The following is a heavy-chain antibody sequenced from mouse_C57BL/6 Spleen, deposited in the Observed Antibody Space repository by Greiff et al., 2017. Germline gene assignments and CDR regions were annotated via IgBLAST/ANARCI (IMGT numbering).Heavy chain of an antibody. CDR3: ARSYEKGGFDY. CDR2: IHPNSGST. D-gene: IGHD2-3*01. Sequence: QVQLQQPGAELVKPGASVKLSCKASGYTFTSYWMHWVKQRPGQGLEWIGMIHPNSGSTNYNEKFKSKATLTVDKSSSTAYMQLSRLTSEDSAVYYCARSYEKGGFDYWGQGTTRTVSS. J-gene: IGHJ2*01. V-gene: IGHV1-64*01. CDR1: GYTFTSYW.